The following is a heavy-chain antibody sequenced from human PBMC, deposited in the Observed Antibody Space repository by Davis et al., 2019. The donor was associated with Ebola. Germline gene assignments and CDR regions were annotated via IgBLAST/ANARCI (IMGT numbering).Heavy chain of an antibody. CDR2: IDPSDSYT. V-gene: IGHV5-10-1*01. CDR1: GNSFASHW. CDR3: ARRGDGDFYWYFDL. D-gene: IGHD4-17*01. Sequence: GESLKISCKDSGNSFASHWIGWVRQMPGKGLEWMGRIDPSDSYTNYSPSFQGHVTISVDKSISTAYLQWSSLKASDTAMYYCARRGDGDFYWYFDLWGRGTLVSVSS. J-gene: IGHJ2*01.